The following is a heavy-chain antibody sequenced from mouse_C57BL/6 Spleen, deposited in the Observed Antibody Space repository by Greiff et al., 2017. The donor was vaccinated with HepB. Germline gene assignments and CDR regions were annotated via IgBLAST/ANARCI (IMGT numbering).Heavy chain of an antibody. V-gene: IGHV1-64*01. CDR1: GYTFTSYW. Sequence: VQLQQPGAELVKPGASVKLSCKASGYTFTSYWMHWVKQRPGQGLEWIGMIHPNSGSTNYNEKFKSKATLTVDKSSSTAYMQLSSLTSEDSAVYYCAREIGYYYGSSSFAYWGQGTLVTVSA. CDR3: AREIGYYYGSSSFAY. D-gene: IGHD1-1*01. J-gene: IGHJ3*01. CDR2: IHPNSGST.